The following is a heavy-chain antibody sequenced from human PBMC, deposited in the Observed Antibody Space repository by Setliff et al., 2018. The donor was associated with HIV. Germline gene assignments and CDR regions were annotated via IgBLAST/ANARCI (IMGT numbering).Heavy chain of an antibody. CDR3: AVSWYTTGRGDY. J-gene: IGHJ4*02. Sequence: VASVKVSCKASGGTFSTYPINWVRQAPGQGLEWMGGIIPIFGTANYAQKFQGRVTITTDESTNTAYMELRNLRSDDTAVYYCAVSWYTTGRGDYWGPGTLVTVSS. V-gene: IGHV1-69*05. CDR1: GGTFSTYP. CDR2: IIPIFGTA. D-gene: IGHD3-10*01.